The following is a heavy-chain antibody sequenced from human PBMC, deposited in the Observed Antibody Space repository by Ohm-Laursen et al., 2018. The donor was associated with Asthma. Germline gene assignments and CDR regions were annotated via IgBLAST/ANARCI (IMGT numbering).Heavy chain of an antibody. CDR1: GFTFSRYA. D-gene: IGHD3-3*01. CDR2: ISYDGNNK. V-gene: IGHV3-30*18. CDR3: AKDPRLLEWSQGGFDY. Sequence: SLRLSCAASGFTFSRYAMHWVRQAPGKGLEWVAVISYDGNNKDYADSMKGRFTISRDNSKNTLYLEMNSLRVEDTAVYYCAKDPRLLEWSQGGFDYWGQGTLVTVSS. J-gene: IGHJ4*02.